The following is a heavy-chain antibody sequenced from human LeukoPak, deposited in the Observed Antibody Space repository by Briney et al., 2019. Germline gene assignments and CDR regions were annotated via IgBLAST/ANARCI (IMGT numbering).Heavy chain of an antibody. CDR2: ISSSSSYI. J-gene: IGHJ5*02. D-gene: IGHD4-11*01. V-gene: IGHV3-21*01. CDR3: ARGGVTTNWFDP. CDR1: GFTFSSYS. Sequence: GGSLRLSCAASGFTFSSYSMNWVRQAPGKGLEWVSSISSSSSYIYYADSVKGRFTISRDNAKNSLYLQMNSLRAEGTAVYYCARGGVTTNWFDPWGQGTLVTVSS.